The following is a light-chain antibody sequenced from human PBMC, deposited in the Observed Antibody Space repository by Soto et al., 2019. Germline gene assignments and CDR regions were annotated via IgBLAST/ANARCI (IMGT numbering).Light chain of an antibody. CDR1: QSISTY. CDR3: QQSYRTPIT. J-gene: IGKJ5*01. V-gene: IGKV1-39*01. CDR2: AAS. Sequence: DIQMTQSPSTLSASIGDRVAITCLARQSISTYLNWYQQKPGKAPKVLIYAASNFQSGVPPRFSGSGSGTDFTLTISSLQPEDVATYFCQQSYRTPITFGQATRPEIK.